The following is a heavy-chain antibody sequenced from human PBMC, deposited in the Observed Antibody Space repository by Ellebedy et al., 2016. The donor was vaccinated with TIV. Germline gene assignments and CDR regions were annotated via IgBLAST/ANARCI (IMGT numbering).Heavy chain of an antibody. CDR1: GYTFTGYH. CDR2: INPDNGGT. J-gene: IGHJ4*02. D-gene: IGHD2-2*01. V-gene: IGHV1-2*02. CDR3: GRGDENYADY. Sequence: ASVKVSXXASGYTFTGYHIHWVRQAPGQGLVWMGWINPDNGGTNYGHNFQGRVTMTRDSSINTAYMELNSLRSDDTAVYYCGRGDENYADYWGQGTLVTVSS.